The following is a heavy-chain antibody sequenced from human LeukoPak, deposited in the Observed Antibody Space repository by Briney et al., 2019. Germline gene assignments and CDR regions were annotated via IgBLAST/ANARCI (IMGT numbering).Heavy chain of an antibody. CDR2: ISSSGST. V-gene: IGHV4-4*07. CDR1: GDSISYFY. CDR3: ARTGGSFYFYYYMDV. Sequence: PSETLSLTCSVSGDSISYFYWSWIRQAAGKGLEWIGRISSSGSTDYNASLKSRVTISVDTSNNQFSLKLTSVTAADTAVYYCARTGGSFYFYYYMDVWGKGTTVTVSS. J-gene: IGHJ6*03. D-gene: IGHD1-26*01.